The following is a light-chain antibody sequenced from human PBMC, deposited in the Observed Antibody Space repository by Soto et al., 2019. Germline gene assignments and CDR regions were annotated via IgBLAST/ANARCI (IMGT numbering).Light chain of an antibody. J-gene: IGLJ3*02. V-gene: IGLV4-69*01. CDR2: LNSDGSH. CDR1: SGHSSYA. Sequence: QSVLTQSPSASASLGASVKLTCTLSSGHSSYAIAWHQQQQEKGPRYLMKLNSDGSHSKGDGIPDRFAGSSSGAERYLTISSLQSEDEADSYRQTWGTGTWVFGGGTKVTVL. CDR3: QTWGTGTWV.